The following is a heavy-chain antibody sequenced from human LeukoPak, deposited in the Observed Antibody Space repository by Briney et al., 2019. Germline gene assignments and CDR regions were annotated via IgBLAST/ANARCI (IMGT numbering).Heavy chain of an antibody. CDR3: ARRRLAAGYDY. J-gene: IGHJ4*02. CDR1: GGSISSYY. CDR2: IYYSGST. D-gene: IGHD6-13*01. V-gene: IGHV4-59*08. Sequence: SETLSLTCTVSGGSISSYYWSWIRQPPVKGLEWIGYIYYSGSTNYNPSLKSRVTISVDTSKNQFSLKLSSVTAADTAVYYCARRRLAAGYDYWGQGTLVTVSS.